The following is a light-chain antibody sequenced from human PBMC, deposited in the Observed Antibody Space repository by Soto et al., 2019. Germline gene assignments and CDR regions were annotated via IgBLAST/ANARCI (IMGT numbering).Light chain of an antibody. Sequence: DVVMTQSPLSLPVTLGQPASISCRSSQSLLHTDGNTYLNWFQQRPGQSPRRLIYQVSNRDSGVPDRFSGSGSGTDFTLKISRVEADDIGVYYCMQGTHWPPYTFGQGTKLEI. J-gene: IGKJ2*01. CDR3: MQGTHWPPYT. CDR1: QSLLHTDGNTY. CDR2: QVS. V-gene: IGKV2-30*02.